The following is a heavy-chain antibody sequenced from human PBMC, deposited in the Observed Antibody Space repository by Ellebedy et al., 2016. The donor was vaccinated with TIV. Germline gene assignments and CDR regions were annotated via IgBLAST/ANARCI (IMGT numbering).Heavy chain of an antibody. V-gene: IGHV3-48*02. Sequence: GESLKISCAASGFTFSSYSMNWVRQAPGKGLEWVSYISTGGSAIYYADSVKGRFTISRDNAKNSLYLQMNSLGDEDTAVYYCATSMTTLTTGDYWGQGTLVTVSS. J-gene: IGHJ4*02. D-gene: IGHD4-17*01. CDR1: GFTFSSYS. CDR2: ISTGGSAI. CDR3: ATSMTTLTTGDY.